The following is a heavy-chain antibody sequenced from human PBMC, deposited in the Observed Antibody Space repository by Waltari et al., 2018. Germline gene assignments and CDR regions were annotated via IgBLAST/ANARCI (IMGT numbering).Heavy chain of an antibody. CDR2: IIPSFGTS. CDR3: ALRIVGAETYFDY. CDR1: GGTFSSYA. D-gene: IGHD1-26*01. J-gene: IGHJ4*02. Sequence: QVQLVQSGAEVKKPGSSVKVSCKASGGTFSSYAISWVRQAPGQGLEWMGGIIPSFGTSNYAQKFQGRVTITADKSTSTAYMELSSLRSEDTAVYYCALRIVGAETYFDYWGQGTLVTVSS. V-gene: IGHV1-69*14.